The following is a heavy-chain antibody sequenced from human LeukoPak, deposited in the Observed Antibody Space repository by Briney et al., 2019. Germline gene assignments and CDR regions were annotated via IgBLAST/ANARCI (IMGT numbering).Heavy chain of an antibody. V-gene: IGHV3-23*01. CDR1: GFTFSSYW. CDR2: TNDSGGST. Sequence: PGGSLRLSCAASGFTFSSYWMTWVRQAPGKGLEWVSGTNDSGGSTYYADSVKGRFTISRDNSKNTLYLQMNSLRAEDTAVYYCAKMSSSWTYYYGMDVWGQGTTVTVSS. J-gene: IGHJ6*02. CDR3: AKMSSSWTYYYGMDV. D-gene: IGHD6-13*01.